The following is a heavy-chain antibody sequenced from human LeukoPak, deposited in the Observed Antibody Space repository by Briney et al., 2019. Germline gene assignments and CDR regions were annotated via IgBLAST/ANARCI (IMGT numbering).Heavy chain of an antibody. CDR3: ARSTFYYGSGPAYFDY. V-gene: IGHV4-38-2*02. Sequence: PSETLSLTCTVSGYSISNGYYWGWIRQPPRKGLEWIGSIYHSGSTYYTPSLKSRVTISVDTSKNQFSLKLSSVTAADTAVYYCARSTFYYGSGPAYFDYWGQGTLVTVSS. D-gene: IGHD3-10*01. CDR1: GYSISNGYY. CDR2: IYHSGST. J-gene: IGHJ4*02.